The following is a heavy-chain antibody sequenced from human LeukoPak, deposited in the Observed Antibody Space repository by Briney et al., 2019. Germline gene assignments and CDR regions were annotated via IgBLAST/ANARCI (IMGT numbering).Heavy chain of an antibody. Sequence: GESLKISCKGSEYSFTSYWIAWLRQLPGKGVEWMGMIYPGDSDTRYSPSLQGHVTISADRSINTAYLQWSSLKASDTAMYYCARQVAAGLDYWGQGTLVTVSS. CDR1: EYSFTSYW. V-gene: IGHV5-51*01. CDR3: ARQVAAGLDY. D-gene: IGHD6-13*01. J-gene: IGHJ4*02. CDR2: IYPGDSDT.